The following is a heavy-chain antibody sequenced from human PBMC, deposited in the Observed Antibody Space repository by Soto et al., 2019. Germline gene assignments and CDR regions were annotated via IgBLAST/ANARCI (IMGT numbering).Heavy chain of an antibody. CDR3: ARGTPPDLWSGYYISG. V-gene: IGHV4-59*01. J-gene: IGHJ4*02. CDR1: GGSISSYY. CDR2: IYYSGST. Sequence: SETLSLTCTVSGGSISSYYWSWIRQPPGKGLEWIGYIYYSGSTNYNPSLKSRVTISVDTSKNQFSLKLSSVTAADTAVYYCARGTPPDLWSGYYISGWGQGTLVTVSS. D-gene: IGHD3-3*01.